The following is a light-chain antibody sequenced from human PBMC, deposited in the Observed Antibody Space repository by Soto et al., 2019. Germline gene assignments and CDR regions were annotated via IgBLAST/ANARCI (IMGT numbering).Light chain of an antibody. CDR1: QSVSSSY. J-gene: IGKJ1*01. V-gene: IGKV3-20*01. CDR3: QQDGSSRGWT. CDR2: GAS. Sequence: EIVLTQSPGTLSLSPGERATLSCRASQSVSSSYLAWYQQKPGQAPRLLIYGASSRATGIPDRFSGSGSGTDFTDTTSRLEPEDFAVYYCQQDGSSRGWTFAQGTKVEIK.